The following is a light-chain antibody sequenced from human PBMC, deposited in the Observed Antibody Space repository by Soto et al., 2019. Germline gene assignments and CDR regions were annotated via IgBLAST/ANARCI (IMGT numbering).Light chain of an antibody. CDR1: QSVSSY. J-gene: IGKJ5*01. CDR2: DAS. CDR3: QQRSNWPLT. V-gene: IGKV3-11*01. Sequence: IVLTHSPATLSLSPGEMAALSFRASQSVSSYLAWYQQKPGQAPRLLIYDASNRATGIPARFSGSGSGTDFTLTISSLEPEDFAVYYCQQRSNWPLTFGQGTRLEIK.